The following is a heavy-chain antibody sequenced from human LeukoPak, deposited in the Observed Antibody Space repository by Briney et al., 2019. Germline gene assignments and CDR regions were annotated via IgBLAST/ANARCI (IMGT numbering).Heavy chain of an antibody. CDR1: GGSISSGSYY. CDR3: ARETIFGVVLAGFRWFDP. D-gene: IGHD3-3*01. Sequence: NPSQTLSLTCTVSGGSISSGSYYWSWIRQPAGKGLEWIGHIYTSGSTNYNPSLKSRVTISVDTSKNQFSLRLSSVTAADTAVYYRARETIFGVVLAGFRWFDPWGQGTLVTVSS. CDR2: IYTSGST. V-gene: IGHV4-61*09. J-gene: IGHJ5*02.